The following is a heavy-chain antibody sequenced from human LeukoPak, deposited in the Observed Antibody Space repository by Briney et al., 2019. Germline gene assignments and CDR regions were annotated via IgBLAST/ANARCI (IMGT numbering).Heavy chain of an antibody. CDR2: IYSGVSA. D-gene: IGHD3-16*01. V-gene: IGHV3-66*01. CDR3: ARVQGGPRDY. CDR1: GFTVSSNY. Sequence: AGGSLRLSCAASGFTVSSNYMSWVRQAPGKGLEWVSVIYSGVSAYYADSVKGRFTISRDNSKNTLYLQMNSLRAEDTAVYYCARVQGGPRDYWGQGTLVTVSS. J-gene: IGHJ4*02.